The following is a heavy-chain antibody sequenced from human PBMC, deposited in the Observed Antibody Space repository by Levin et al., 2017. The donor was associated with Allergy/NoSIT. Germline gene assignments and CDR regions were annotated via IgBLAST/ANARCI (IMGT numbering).Heavy chain of an antibody. Sequence: SSETLSLTCAASGLTFSRYAVNWVRRAPGKGLEWVSVISGSGESTYYADSVKGRFTISRDNSKNTVFLQMNSLRVEDTAIYYCAKDSLHEEVSANFWYFDLWGRGTQVTVSS. CDR1: GLTFSRYA. D-gene: IGHD2-15*01. CDR3: AKDSLHEEVSANFWYFDL. V-gene: IGHV3-23*01. J-gene: IGHJ2*01. CDR2: ISGSGEST.